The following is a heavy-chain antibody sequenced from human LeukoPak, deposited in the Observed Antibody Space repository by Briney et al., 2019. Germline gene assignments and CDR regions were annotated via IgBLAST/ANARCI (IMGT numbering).Heavy chain of an antibody. CDR3: ARIGYNHYFDY. V-gene: IGHV1-2*02. J-gene: IGHJ4*02. CDR1: GYTFSSYG. Sequence: ASVKVSCKASGYTFSSYGISWVRQAPGQGLEWMGWINPNIGGTKYARKFQGRVTMTRDTSISTAYMELSRLRSDDTAVYYCARIGYNHYFDYWGQGTLVTVSS. CDR2: INPNIGGT. D-gene: IGHD5-24*01.